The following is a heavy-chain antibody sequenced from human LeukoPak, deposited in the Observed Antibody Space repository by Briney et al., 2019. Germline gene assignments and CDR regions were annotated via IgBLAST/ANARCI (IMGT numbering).Heavy chain of an antibody. CDR3: AGDLRGIIDY. J-gene: IGHJ4*02. V-gene: IGHV4-61*02. D-gene: IGHD1-14*01. Sequence: PSETLSLTCTVSGGSISSGSYYWSWIRQPAGKGLEWIGRIYTSGSTNYNPSLKSRVTISVDTSKNQFSLKLSSVTAADTAAYYCAGDLRGIIDYWGQGTLVTVSS. CDR2: IYTSGST. CDR1: GGSISSGSYY.